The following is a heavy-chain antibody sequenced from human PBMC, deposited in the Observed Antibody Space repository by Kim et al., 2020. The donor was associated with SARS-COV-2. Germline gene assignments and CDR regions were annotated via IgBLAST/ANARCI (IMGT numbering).Heavy chain of an antibody. CDR1: GGSISSSSYY. V-gene: IGHV4-39*01. J-gene: IGHJ4*02. CDR2: IYDSGST. Sequence: SETLSLTCTVSGGSISSSSYYWGWIRQPPGKGLEWIGSIYDSGSTYYNPSLKSRVTISVDTSKNQFSLKLSSVTAADTAVYYCARRGDSPIYYFDYWGQGTLVTVSS. D-gene: IGHD4-17*01. CDR3: ARRGDSPIYYFDY.